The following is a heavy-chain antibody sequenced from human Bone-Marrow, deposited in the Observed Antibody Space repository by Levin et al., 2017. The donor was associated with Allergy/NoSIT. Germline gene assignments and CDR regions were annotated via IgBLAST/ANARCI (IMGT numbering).Heavy chain of an antibody. V-gene: IGHV3-30*18. Sequence: PVASVKVSCIASGFTFSNYGMHWVRQAPGKGLEAVAIISYGGSSEYYADSVKGRFTISRDNSKNTLYLQMNSLRAEDTAVYYCAKAYGYNSGTGTPGYWGQGTLVTVSS. J-gene: IGHJ4*02. D-gene: IGHD5-18*01. CDR1: GFTFSNYG. CDR2: ISYGGSSE. CDR3: AKAYGYNSGTGTPGY.